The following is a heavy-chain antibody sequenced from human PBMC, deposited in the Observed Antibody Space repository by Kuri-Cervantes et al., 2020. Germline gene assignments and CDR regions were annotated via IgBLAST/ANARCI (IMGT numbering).Heavy chain of an antibody. CDR1: GYTFTSYD. D-gene: IGHD3-10*01. J-gene: IGHJ3*02. Sequence: ASVKVSCKASGYTFTSYDINWVRQATGQGLEWMGWMNPNSGNTGYAQKFQGRVTMTRNTSISTAYMELSSLRSEDTAVYYCAKQTGWDIRGVIFADAFDIWGQGTMVTVSS. CDR2: MNPNSGNT. V-gene: IGHV1-8*01. CDR3: AKQTGWDIRGVIFADAFDI.